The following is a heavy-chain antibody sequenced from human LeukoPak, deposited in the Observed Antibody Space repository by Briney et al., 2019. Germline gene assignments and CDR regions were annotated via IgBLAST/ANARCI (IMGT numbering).Heavy chain of an antibody. CDR2: ISDYNGNT. CDR3: ARYPLSYTGNWHYFFDY. J-gene: IGHJ4*02. V-gene: IGHV1-18*01. Sequence: ASVKVSCKASGYTFSAYGISWVRQAPGQGLEWMGWISDYNGNTNYAQKLQGRVTMTSDTSTSTAYMDLRSLTPDDTAFYYCARYPLSYTGNWHYFFDYWGQGTLLTVSS. CDR1: GYTFSAYG. D-gene: IGHD1-7*01.